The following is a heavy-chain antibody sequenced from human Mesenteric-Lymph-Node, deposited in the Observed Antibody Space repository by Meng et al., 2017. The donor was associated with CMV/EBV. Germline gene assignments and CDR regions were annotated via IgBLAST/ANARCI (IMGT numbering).Heavy chain of an antibody. D-gene: IGHD2-2*01. CDR1: GFTFDDYG. CDR2: INWNGGST. V-gene: IGHV3-20*04. J-gene: IGHJ3*02. Sequence: GESLKISCAASGFTFDDYGMSWVRQAPGKGLEWVSGINWNGGSTGYADSVKGRLTISRDNAKNSLYLQMNSLRAEDTAIYYCARDPAFGAVDIWGQGTLVTVSS. CDR3: ARDPAFGAVDI.